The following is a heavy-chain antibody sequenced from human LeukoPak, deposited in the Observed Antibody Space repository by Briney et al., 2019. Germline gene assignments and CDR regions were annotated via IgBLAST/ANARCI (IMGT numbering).Heavy chain of an antibody. CDR1: GFTFSSYE. Sequence: GGSLRLSCAASGFTFSSYEMNWVRQAPGKGLEWVSYISSSGSTIYYADSVKGRFTISRDNAKNSLYLQMNSLRADDTAVYYCARDYSSGWDDAFDIWGQGTMVTVS. CDR3: ARDYSSGWDDAFDI. J-gene: IGHJ3*02. D-gene: IGHD6-19*01. V-gene: IGHV3-48*03. CDR2: ISSSGSTI.